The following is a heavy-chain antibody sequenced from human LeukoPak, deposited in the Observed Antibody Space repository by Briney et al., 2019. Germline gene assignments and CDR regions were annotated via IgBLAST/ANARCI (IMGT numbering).Heavy chain of an antibody. CDR1: GYTFTSYN. D-gene: IGHD3-10*01. CDR3: ARELVFYYGSGFFDY. J-gene: IGHJ4*02. Sequence: ASVKLSCNASGYTFTSYNMHWGRHAPGQGLEWVWIINPSGGSTSYAQKFQGRVTMTRDTSTSTDYMELSSLRSEDTAVYYCARELVFYYGSGFFDYWGQGTLVTVSS. V-gene: IGHV1-46*01. CDR2: INPSGGST.